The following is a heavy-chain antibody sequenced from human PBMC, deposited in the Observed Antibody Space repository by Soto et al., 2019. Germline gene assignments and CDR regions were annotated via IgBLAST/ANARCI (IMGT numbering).Heavy chain of an antibody. D-gene: IGHD1-26*01. CDR3: ARHHVRGRTIAGAAAF. V-gene: IGHV4-34*01. Sequence: QVQLQQWGAGLLKPSETLSLTCAVYGKSLSGYYWSWIRQPPGKALEWIGEINHSGNTNYNPSLKRGVTIPVETSKDQLFLNLRAVTAADTAMYYCARHHVRGRTIAGAAAFWGQGTLVTVSS. CDR1: GKSLSGYY. J-gene: IGHJ4*02. CDR2: INHSGNT.